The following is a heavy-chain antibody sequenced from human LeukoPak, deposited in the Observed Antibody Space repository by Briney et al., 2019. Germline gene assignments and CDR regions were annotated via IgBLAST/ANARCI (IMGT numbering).Heavy chain of an antibody. CDR1: GDSVSNNNAA. CDR3: ARGDGYSNTWYYFDY. CDR2: TYYRSKWYN. D-gene: IGHD6-13*01. Sequence: SQTLSLTCAISGDSVSNNNAAWNWIRQSPSRGLEWLGRTYYRSKWYNDYAVSVKSRITINPDTSKNQFSLQLNSVTPEDTAVYYRARGDGYSNTWYYFDYWGQGTLVTVSS. J-gene: IGHJ4*02. V-gene: IGHV6-1*01.